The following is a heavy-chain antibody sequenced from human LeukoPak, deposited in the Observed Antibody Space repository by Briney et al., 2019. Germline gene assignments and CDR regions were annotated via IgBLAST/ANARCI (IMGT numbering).Heavy chain of an antibody. CDR2: IYYSGST. CDR3: ARQARVCSGGSCDYFDY. V-gene: IGHV4-59*08. Sequence: SETLSLTCTVSGGSISSYYWSWIRQPPGKGLEWIGYIYYSGSTNYNPSLKSRVTISVDTSKNQFSLKLSSVTAADTAVYYCARQARVCSGGSCDYFDYWGXGXLVTVSS. CDR1: GGSISSYY. J-gene: IGHJ4*01. D-gene: IGHD2-15*01.